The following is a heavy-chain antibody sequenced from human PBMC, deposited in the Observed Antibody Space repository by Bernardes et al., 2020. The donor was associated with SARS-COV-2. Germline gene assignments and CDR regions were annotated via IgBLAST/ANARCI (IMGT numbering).Heavy chain of an antibody. CDR3: ARHRCSSPSCYDFGLDV. Sequence: GGSLRLSCEASGFSFSSYWMSWVRRAPGKGLEWVANIKTDGSEQYYGDSVKGRFTISRDNANSLYLQMNNLRVEDTAVYHCARHRCSSPSCYDFGLDVWGQGTTVT. CDR2: IKTDGSEQ. D-gene: IGHD2-2*01. V-gene: IGHV3-7*01. CDR1: GFSFSSYW. J-gene: IGHJ6*02.